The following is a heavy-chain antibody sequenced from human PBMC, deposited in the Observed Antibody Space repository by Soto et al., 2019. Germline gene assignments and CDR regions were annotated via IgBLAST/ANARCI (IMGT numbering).Heavy chain of an antibody. CDR1: GFTFGDSY. D-gene: IGHD2-15*01. V-gene: IGHV3-11*06. CDR3: VRGGGGGLFDP. Sequence: GSLSLSCAGSGFTFGDSYMSWIRQAPGKGLEWLSYISPGSRYPAYADSVKGRFTISRDNAKRSLYLQMMSLTAEDTAIYYCVRGGGGGLFDPWGQGTMVTVSS. J-gene: IGHJ5*02. CDR2: ISPGSRYP.